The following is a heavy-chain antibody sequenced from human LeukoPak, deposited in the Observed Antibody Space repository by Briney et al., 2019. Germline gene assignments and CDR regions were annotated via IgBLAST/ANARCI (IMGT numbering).Heavy chain of an antibody. V-gene: IGHV4-59*01. CDR1: GGSISSYY. J-gene: IGHJ6*02. D-gene: IGHD1-26*01. CDR2: IYYSGST. Sequence: SETLSLTCTVSGGSISSYYWSWIRQPPGKGLEWIGYIYYSGSTNYNPSLKSRVTISVDTSKNQFSLKLSSVTAADTAVYYRARGRGYYYGMDVWGQGTTVTVSS. CDR3: ARGRGYYYGMDV.